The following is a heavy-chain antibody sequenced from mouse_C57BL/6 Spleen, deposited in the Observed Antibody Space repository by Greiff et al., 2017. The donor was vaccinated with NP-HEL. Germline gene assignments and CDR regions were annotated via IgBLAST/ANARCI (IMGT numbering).Heavy chain of an antibody. CDR1: GYTFTSYW. V-gene: IGHV1-59*01. D-gene: IGHD1-1*01. Sequence: VQLQQPGAELVRPGTSVKLSCKASGYTFTSYWMHWVKQRPGPVLSFLCFISPSYIYTTYIQHFKFHATLTVDTSSSTAYMQLSSLTSEDSAVYYCARGGYYYGSSRYYFDYWGQGTTLTVSS. CDR2: ISPSYIYT. CDR3: ARGGYYYGSSRYYFDY. J-gene: IGHJ2*01.